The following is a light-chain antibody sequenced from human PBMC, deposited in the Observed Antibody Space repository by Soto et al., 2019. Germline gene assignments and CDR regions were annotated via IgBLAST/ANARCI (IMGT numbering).Light chain of an antibody. Sequence: QSALTQPVSVSGSPGQSITISCTGTSSDVGGYNYVSWYQQHPGKAPKLMIYEVSNRPSGVSNRFSGSKSGNTASLTISGLQAEDEADYYCSSYTSSSYWVFGGGTKVTVL. CDR3: SSYTSSSYWV. CDR2: EVS. J-gene: IGLJ3*02. CDR1: SSDVGGYNY. V-gene: IGLV2-14*01.